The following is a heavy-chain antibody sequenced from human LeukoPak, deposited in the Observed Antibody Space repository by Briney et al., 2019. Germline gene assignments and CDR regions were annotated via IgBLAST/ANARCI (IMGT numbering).Heavy chain of an antibody. J-gene: IGHJ5*02. CDR3: ARYATPGGPNWFVP. Sequence: SETLSLTCTVSGVSISSYFWSWIRQPPGKGLEWIGYIHHSGRTSYNPSLKSRVSISVDTSKNQFSLKLSSVTAADTAVYFCARYATPGGPNWFVPWGQGTLVTVSS. CDR1: GVSISSYF. V-gene: IGHV4-59*01. D-gene: IGHD2-15*01. CDR2: IHHSGRT.